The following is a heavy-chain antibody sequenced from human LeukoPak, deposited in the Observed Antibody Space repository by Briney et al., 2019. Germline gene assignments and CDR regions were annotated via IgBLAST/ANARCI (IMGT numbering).Heavy chain of an antibody. CDR1: GFTFSSYG. V-gene: IGHV3-30*02. Sequence: PGGSLRLSCAASGFTFSSYGMHWVRQAPGKGLEWVAFIRYDGSNKYYADSVKGRFTISRDNSKNTLYLQMNSLRAEDTAVYYCAKEGIAVAGLDYWGQGTLVTVSS. CDR2: IRYDGSNK. CDR3: AKEGIAVAGLDY. J-gene: IGHJ4*02. D-gene: IGHD6-19*01.